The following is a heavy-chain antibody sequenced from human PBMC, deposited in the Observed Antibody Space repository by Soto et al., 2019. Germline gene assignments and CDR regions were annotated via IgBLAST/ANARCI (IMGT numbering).Heavy chain of an antibody. CDR2: MNPGSVDT. J-gene: IGHJ5*02. Sequence: VKVSCTASGYIFTNNDVTWVRHATGQGLEWMGWMNPGSVDTGYAQKFQGRVTMTRDISIATAYMELSSLRSDDTAIYYCARMATFGSLNWFDPWGQGTLVTVSS. V-gene: IGHV1-8*01. D-gene: IGHD3-16*01. CDR3: ARMATFGSLNWFDP. CDR1: GYIFTNND.